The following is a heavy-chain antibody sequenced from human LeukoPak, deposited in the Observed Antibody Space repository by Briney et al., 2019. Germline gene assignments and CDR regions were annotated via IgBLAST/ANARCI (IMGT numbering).Heavy chain of an antibody. CDR2: IYSGGST. D-gene: IGHD2-8*01. Sequence: GGSLRLSCAASGFTVSSNYMSWVRQAPGKGLEWVSVIYSGGSTYYADSVKGRFTISRDNSKNTLYLQMNSLGAEDTAIYYCATVGTTRVYYFDYWGQGTLVTVSS. V-gene: IGHV3-53*01. CDR1: GFTVSSNY. CDR3: ATVGTTRVYYFDY. J-gene: IGHJ4*02.